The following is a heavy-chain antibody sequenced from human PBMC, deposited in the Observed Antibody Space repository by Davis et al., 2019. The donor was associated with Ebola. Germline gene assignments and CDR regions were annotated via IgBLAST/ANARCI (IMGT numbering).Heavy chain of an antibody. V-gene: IGHV4-34*01. CDR2: INHSGST. CDR1: GGSFSGYS. CDR3: VRQAYYDSSGFNFDY. D-gene: IGHD3-22*01. J-gene: IGHJ4*02. Sequence: SETLSLTCAIYGGSFSGYSWSWIRQPPGKGLEWIGEINHSGSTNYNPSLKSRVTISVDTSQNQFSLKLSSVTAADTAVYYCVRQAYYDSSGFNFDYWGQGTLVTVSS.